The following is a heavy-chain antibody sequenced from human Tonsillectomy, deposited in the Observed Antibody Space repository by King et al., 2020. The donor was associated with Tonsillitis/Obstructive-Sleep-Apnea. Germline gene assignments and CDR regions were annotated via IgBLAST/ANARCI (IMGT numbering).Heavy chain of an antibody. V-gene: IGHV3-30*04. CDR2: ISYDGSNK. CDR3: ARDPGDSYGFIGDYFDY. J-gene: IGHJ4*02. D-gene: IGHD5-18*01. CDR1: GFTFSSYA. Sequence: VQLVQSGGGVVQPGRSLRLSCAASGFTFSSYAMHWVRQAPGKGLEWVAVISYDGSNKYYADSVKGRFTISRDNSKNTLYLQMNSLRAEDTAVYYCARDPGDSYGFIGDYFDYWGQGTLVTVSS.